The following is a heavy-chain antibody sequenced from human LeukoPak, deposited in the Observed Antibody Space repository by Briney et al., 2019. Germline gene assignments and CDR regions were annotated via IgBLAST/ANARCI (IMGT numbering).Heavy chain of an antibody. CDR1: GFTFSSYS. D-gene: IGHD4-17*01. V-gene: IGHV3-30*03. CDR3: ARHRYGDEADH. Sequence: PGRSLRLSCAASGFTFSSYSMHWVRQAPGKGLEWVAVISYDGSNKYYADSVKGRFTISRDNSKNTLYLQMNSLRAEDTAVYYCARHRYGDEADHWGQGTLVTVSS. J-gene: IGHJ4*02. CDR2: ISYDGSNK.